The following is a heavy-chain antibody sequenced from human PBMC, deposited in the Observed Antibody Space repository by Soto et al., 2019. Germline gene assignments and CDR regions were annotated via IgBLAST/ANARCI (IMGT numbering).Heavy chain of an antibody. CDR3: ARGLREYYYDSSGPFDY. D-gene: IGHD3-22*01. V-gene: IGHV4-34*01. CDR1: GGSFSGYY. CDR2: INHSGST. Sequence: KASETLSLTCAVYGGSFSGYYWSWIRQPPGKGLEWIGEINHSGSTNYNPSLKSRVTISVDTSKNRFSLKLSSVTAADTAVYYCARGLREYYYDSSGPFDYWGQGTLVTVSS. J-gene: IGHJ4*02.